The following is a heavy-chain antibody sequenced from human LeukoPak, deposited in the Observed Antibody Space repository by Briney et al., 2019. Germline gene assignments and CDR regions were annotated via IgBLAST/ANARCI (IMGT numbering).Heavy chain of an antibody. J-gene: IGHJ5*02. CDR2: IKKDGTET. D-gene: IGHD6-19*01. CDR3: VREGGSDWYSGWFDP. V-gene: IGHV3-7*01. Sequence: GGSLRLSCAVSGFTFSSYWMSWVRQTPGKGLEWVANIKKDGTETKYVDSVRGRFTISRDNAKNSLFLQMNSLGAEDTAVYYCVREGGSDWYSGWFDPWGQGTLVTVSS. CDR1: GFTFSSYW.